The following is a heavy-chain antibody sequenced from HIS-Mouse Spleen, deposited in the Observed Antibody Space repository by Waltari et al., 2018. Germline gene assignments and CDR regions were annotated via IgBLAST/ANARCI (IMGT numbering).Heavy chain of an antibody. CDR1: GFTFGSYA. Sequence: VQLVESGGGVVQPGRSLRPSCSACGFTFGSYAIPCVRPAPGKGLEWVAVISYDGSNKYYADSVKGRFTISRDNSKNTLYLQMNSLRAEDTAVYYCARVTGLITGFFDYWGQGTLVTVSS. D-gene: IGHD1-20*01. CDR3: ARVTGLITGFFDY. CDR2: ISYDGSNK. J-gene: IGHJ4*02. V-gene: IGHV3-30-3*01.